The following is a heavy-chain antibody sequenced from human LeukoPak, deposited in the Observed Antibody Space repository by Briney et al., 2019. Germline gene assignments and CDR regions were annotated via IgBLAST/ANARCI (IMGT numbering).Heavy chain of an antibody. Sequence: SETPSLTCTVSGGSISPYFWSWIRQAPGKGLEWIGYISYTGSTNYNPSLKSRVTISVDTSKNQFSLQLSSVTAADTAVYYCARDDYRGVTNFDPWGQGTLVTVSS. CDR3: ARDDYRGVTNFDP. CDR1: GGSISPYF. J-gene: IGHJ5*02. V-gene: IGHV4-59*01. CDR2: ISYTGST. D-gene: IGHD3-10*01.